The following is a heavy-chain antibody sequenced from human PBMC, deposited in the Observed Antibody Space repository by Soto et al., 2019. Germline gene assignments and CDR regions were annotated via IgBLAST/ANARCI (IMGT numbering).Heavy chain of an antibody. CDR2: IYTSGST. J-gene: IGHJ6*02. CDR1: GGSISSYY. D-gene: IGHD3-3*01. CDR3: ARDDFWSGYPSSTDYGMDV. Sequence: KPSETLSLTCTVSGGSISSYYWSWIRQPAGKGLEWIGRIYTSGSTNYNPSLKSRVTMSVDTSKNQFSLKLSSVTAADTAVYYCARDDFWSGYPSSTDYGMDVWGQGTTVTVSS. V-gene: IGHV4-4*07.